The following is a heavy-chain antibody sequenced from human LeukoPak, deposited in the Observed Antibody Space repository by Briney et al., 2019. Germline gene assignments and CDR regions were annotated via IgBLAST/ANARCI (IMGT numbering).Heavy chain of an antibody. J-gene: IGHJ6*03. CDR2: IYTSGST. CDR3: ASSTSSYMDV. Sequence: SETLSLTCTVSGGSICSYYWSWIRQPAGKGLEWIGRIYTSGSTNYNPSLKSRVTMSVDTSKNQFSLKLSSVTAADAAVYYCASSTSSYMDVWGKGITVTISS. D-gene: IGHD2-2*01. V-gene: IGHV4-4*07. CDR1: GGSICSYY.